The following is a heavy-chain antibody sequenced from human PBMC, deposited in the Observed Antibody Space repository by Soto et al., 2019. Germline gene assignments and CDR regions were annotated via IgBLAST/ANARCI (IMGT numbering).Heavy chain of an antibody. D-gene: IGHD3-22*01. CDR1: GFTFSSYG. CDR2: ISYDGSNK. CDR3: AKLGGYPC. Sequence: LRLSCAASGFTFSSYGMHWVRQAPGKGLEWVAVISYDGSNKYYADSVKGRFTISRDNSKNTLYLQMNSLRAEDTAVYYCAKLGGYPCWGQGTLVTVSS. J-gene: IGHJ4*02. V-gene: IGHV3-30*18.